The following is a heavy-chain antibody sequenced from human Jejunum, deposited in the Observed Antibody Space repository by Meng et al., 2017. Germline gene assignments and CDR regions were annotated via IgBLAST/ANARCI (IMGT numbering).Heavy chain of an antibody. Sequence: GESLKISCAASGFTFSRYWMHWVRQAPGKGLVWVARMSFDRAITTYADSVKGRFTISRDNAMNTVYLQMNSLRAEDTVLYYCVRGGAETAVGFGYCGRGTLVTVSS. D-gene: IGHD5-18*01. CDR1: GFTFSRYW. CDR2: MSFDRAIT. CDR3: VRGGAETAVGFGY. J-gene: IGHJ4*01. V-gene: IGHV3-74*03.